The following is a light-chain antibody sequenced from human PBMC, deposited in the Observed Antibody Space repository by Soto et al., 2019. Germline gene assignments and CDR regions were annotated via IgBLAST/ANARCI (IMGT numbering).Light chain of an antibody. V-gene: IGKV1-5*03. CDR2: KAS. CDR1: QSISSW. J-gene: IGKJ4*02. CDR3: QQYNSYPLR. Sequence: DIQMTQSPSTLSASVGDRVTITCRASQSISSWLAWYQQKPGKAPKLLIYKASGLESGVPSRFRGSGSGTEFTLTISSLQHDDFATYYCQQYNSYPLRFGGGTKVDIK.